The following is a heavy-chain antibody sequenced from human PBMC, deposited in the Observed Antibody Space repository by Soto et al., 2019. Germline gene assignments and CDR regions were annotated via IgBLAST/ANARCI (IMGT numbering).Heavy chain of an antibody. Sequence: SETLSLTCTVSGGSISSSSYYWGWIRQPPGKGLEWIGSIYYSGSTYYNPSLKSRVTISVDTSKNQFSLKLSSVTAADTAVYYCARPGRRNCAFDIWGQGTMVTV. J-gene: IGHJ3*02. V-gene: IGHV4-39*01. CDR1: GGSISSSSYY. CDR3: ARPGRRNCAFDI. D-gene: IGHD2-21*01. CDR2: IYYSGST.